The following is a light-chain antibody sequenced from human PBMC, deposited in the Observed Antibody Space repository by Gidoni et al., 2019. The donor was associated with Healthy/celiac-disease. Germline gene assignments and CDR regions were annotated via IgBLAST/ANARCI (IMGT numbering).Light chain of an antibody. J-gene: IGKJ4*01. CDR2: AAS. CDR1: QSISSY. Sequence: DIQMTQSQSSLSASVGDRVTITYRASQSISSYLNWYQQKPGKAPKLLIYAASSLQSGVPSRFSGSGSGTDFTLTISRLQPEYFATYYCQQSYSTPFTFGGGTKVEIK. CDR3: QQSYSTPFT. V-gene: IGKV1-39*01.